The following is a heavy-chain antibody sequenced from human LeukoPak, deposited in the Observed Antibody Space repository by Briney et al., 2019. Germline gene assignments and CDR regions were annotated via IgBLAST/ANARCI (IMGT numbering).Heavy chain of an antibody. J-gene: IGHJ4*02. Sequence: GGSLRLSRAASGFTFSSYWMHWVRQAPGKGLVWASRINTDGISTSYADSVKGRFTISRDNAKNTLYLQMNSLRAEDTAVYYCARFSRGNPDYWGQGTLVTVSS. CDR2: INTDGIST. D-gene: IGHD2/OR15-2a*01. CDR3: ARFSRGNPDY. CDR1: GFTFSSYW. V-gene: IGHV3-74*01.